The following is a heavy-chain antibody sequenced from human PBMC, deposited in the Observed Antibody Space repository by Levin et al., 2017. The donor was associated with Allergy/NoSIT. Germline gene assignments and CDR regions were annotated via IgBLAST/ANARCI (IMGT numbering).Heavy chain of an antibody. CDR3: ARHQGYYDVLSGFSSLHGMDV. J-gene: IGHJ6*02. Sequence: SQTLSLTCIVSGGSINNAYWTWIRQPPGKGLELIGYIHYSGSAKYNPSLMGRVTILVDTSKNHFSLKLSSVTAADTAVYYCARHQGYYDVLSGFSSLHGMDVWGQGTTVTVSS. D-gene: IGHD3-3*01. CDR2: IHYSGSA. V-gene: IGHV4-59*08. CDR1: GGSINNAY.